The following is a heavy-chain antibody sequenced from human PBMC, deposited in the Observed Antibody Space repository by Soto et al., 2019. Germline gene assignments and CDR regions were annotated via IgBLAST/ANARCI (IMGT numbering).Heavy chain of an antibody. Sequence: GASVKVSCKASGGTFSSYAISWVRQSPGQGLEWMGGIIPIFGTANYAQKFQGRVTITADESTSTAYKELSSPRSEDSAVYYCARGYGDSYYFYGMDVWGQGTTVTVSS. CDR1: GGTFSSYA. V-gene: IGHV1-69*13. CDR3: ARGYGDSYYFYGMDV. J-gene: IGHJ6*02. CDR2: IIPIFGTA. D-gene: IGHD4-17*01.